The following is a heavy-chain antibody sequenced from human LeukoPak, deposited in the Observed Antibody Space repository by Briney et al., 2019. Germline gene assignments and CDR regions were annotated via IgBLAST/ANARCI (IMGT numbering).Heavy chain of an antibody. J-gene: IGHJ5*02. Sequence: ASVKVSCKASGYTFTAYYLHWVRQAPGQGLERMGWVNPNSGDTKYAQIFQGRVTMTRDTLSSTVYMELSSLRFDDTAVYYCARDGELGWFDPWGQGSLVSVSS. CDR1: GYTFTAYY. V-gene: IGHV1-2*02. CDR3: ARDGELGWFDP. D-gene: IGHD7-27*01. CDR2: VNPNSGDT.